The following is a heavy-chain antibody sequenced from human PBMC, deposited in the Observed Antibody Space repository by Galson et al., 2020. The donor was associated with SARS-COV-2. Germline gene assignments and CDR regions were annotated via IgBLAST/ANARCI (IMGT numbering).Heavy chain of an antibody. V-gene: IGHV1-8*01. CDR2: MNPNSGNS. CDR3: ATPIVGGTFDY. J-gene: IGHJ4*02. Sequence: ASVKVSCKASGYPFSSYDINWVRQAPGQGLEWMGWMNPNSGNSGHAQKFQGRVTMTRNTSISTAYMELSSLRSEDTAVYYCATPIVGGTFDYWGQGTLVTVSS. D-gene: IGHD1-26*01. CDR1: GYPFSSYD.